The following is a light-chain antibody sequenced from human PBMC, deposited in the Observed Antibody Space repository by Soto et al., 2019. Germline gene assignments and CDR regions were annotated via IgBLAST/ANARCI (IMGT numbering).Light chain of an antibody. Sequence: DIQLTQSPSTLSASIGDRVVITCRASQTIDRWLAWYQQRPGLAPRLLIYDASTLESGVPSRFSGSGSETEFTLTISSLKPYDCATYHCQQYEGNPTFGQGTTVEVK. CDR2: DAS. V-gene: IGKV1-5*01. CDR3: QQYEGNPT. J-gene: IGKJ1*01. CDR1: QTIDRW.